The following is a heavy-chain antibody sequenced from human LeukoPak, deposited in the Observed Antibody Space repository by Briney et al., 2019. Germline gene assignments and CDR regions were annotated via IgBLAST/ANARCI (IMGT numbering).Heavy chain of an antibody. V-gene: IGHV1-69*13. CDR1: GGTFSNYA. CDR2: IIPIFGTA. Sequence: ASVKVSCKASGGTFSNYAISWVRQAPGQGLEWMGTIIPIFGTANYAQKFQGRVTITADESTSTAYMELSSLRSEDTAVYYCARILSSSWYEYFHHWGQGTLVTVSS. CDR3: ARILSSSWYEYFHH. J-gene: IGHJ1*01. D-gene: IGHD6-19*01.